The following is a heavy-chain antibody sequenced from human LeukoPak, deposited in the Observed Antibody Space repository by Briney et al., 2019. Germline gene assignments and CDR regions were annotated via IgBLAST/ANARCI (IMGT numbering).Heavy chain of an antibody. CDR3: AKDQGNWNYSPLYYYYYYYMDV. D-gene: IGHD1-7*01. V-gene: IGHV3-21*04. Sequence: PGGSLRLSCAASGFTFSSYSMNWVRQAPGKGLEWVSSISSSSSYIYYADSVKGRFTISRDNSKNTLYLQMNSLRAEDTAVYYCAKDQGNWNYSPLYYYYYYYMDVWGKGTTVTVSS. CDR1: GFTFSSYS. CDR2: ISSSSSYI. J-gene: IGHJ6*03.